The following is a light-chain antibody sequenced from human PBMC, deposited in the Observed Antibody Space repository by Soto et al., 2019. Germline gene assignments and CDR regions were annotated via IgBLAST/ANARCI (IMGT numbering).Light chain of an antibody. Sequence: EIVLTQSPGTLSLSPGERATLSCRASQSVSSSYLAWYQQKPGQAPRLLIYGASSRATGIPDRFSGSGSGTDFPLTISRLEPEGFAVYYCQQYGSSPTFGGGTKVEIK. CDR2: GAS. V-gene: IGKV3-20*01. CDR3: QQYGSSPT. J-gene: IGKJ4*01. CDR1: QSVSSSY.